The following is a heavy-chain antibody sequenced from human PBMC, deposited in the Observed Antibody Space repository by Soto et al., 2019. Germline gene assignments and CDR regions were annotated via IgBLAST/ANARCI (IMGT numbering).Heavy chain of an antibody. D-gene: IGHD6-6*01. V-gene: IGHV3-64D*06. Sequence: PGGSLRLSCSASGFTFSSYAMHWVRQAPGKGLEYVSAISSNGGSTYYADSVKGRFTISRDNSKNTLYLQMSSLRAEDTAVYYCVGGGAYSSSSWLWFDPWGQGTLVTVS. CDR1: GFTFSSYA. CDR3: VGGGAYSSSSWLWFDP. J-gene: IGHJ5*02. CDR2: ISSNGGST.